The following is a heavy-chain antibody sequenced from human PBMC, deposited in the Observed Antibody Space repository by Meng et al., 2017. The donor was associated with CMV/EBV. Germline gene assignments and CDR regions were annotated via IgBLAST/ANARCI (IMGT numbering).Heavy chain of an antibody. CDR3: ATYCSSTSCYPKQFDY. J-gene: IGHJ4*02. CDR2: IRYDGGNK. V-gene: IGHV3-30*02. CDR1: GFTFSSYG. D-gene: IGHD2-2*01. Sequence: GESLKISCAASGFTFSSYGMHWVRQAPGKGLEWVAFIRYDGGNKYYADSVKGRFTISRDNSKNTLYLQMNSLRAEDTAVYYCATYCSSTSCYPKQFDYWGQGTLVTVSS.